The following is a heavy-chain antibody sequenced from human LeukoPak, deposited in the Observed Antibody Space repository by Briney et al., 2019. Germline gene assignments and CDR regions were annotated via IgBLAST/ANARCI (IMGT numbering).Heavy chain of an antibody. Sequence: PGGSLRLSCAASGFTFSSSAMHGVRQASGKGLEWVGRIRSKANNYATAYAASVKGRFAISRDDSKNTAYLQMNSLKTDDTAVYFCSSGLSVLRSNNTPVDYWGQGTLVTVSS. CDR3: SSGLSVLRSNNTPVDY. D-gene: IGHD4-17*01. V-gene: IGHV3-73*01. CDR2: IRSKANNYAT. J-gene: IGHJ4*02. CDR1: GFTFSSSA.